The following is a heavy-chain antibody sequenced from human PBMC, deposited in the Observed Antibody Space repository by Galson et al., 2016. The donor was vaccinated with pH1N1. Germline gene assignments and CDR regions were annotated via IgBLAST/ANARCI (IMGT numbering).Heavy chain of an antibody. J-gene: IGHJ5*01. CDR2: ICWNDEK. CDR1: GFSLDTSGVG. Sequence: KPTQTLTLTCTVSGFSLDTSGVGVGWIRQPPGKALEWLGDICWNDEKRYSPSLRNSLTITKDASKNQVVLTMTNVDPVDTATYFCAHRRSPYVDFCGGPNWFDSWGQGTLVIVSS. D-gene: IGHD3-3*01. V-gene: IGHV2-5*01. CDR3: AHRRSPYVDFCGGPNWFDS.